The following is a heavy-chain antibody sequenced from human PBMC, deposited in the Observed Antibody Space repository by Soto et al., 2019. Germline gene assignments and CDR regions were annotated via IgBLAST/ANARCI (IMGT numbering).Heavy chain of an antibody. CDR3: ARGGGGLDL. CDR2: IGNDGRRT. J-gene: IGHJ2*01. CDR1: GFTFSSYW. D-gene: IGHD3-16*01. V-gene: IGHV3-74*03. Sequence: EVQLVESGGGLVQPGGSLRLSCTASGFTFSSYWMHWVRQAPGEGLRWVTHIGNDGRRTTYADSVKGRFAISRDNAKNTVYLQMNSRRGEDTAVYYCARGGGGLDLWCRGTIDTVSS.